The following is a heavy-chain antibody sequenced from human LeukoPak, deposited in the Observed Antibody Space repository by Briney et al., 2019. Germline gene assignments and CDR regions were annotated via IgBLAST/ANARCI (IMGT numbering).Heavy chain of an antibody. V-gene: IGHV3-30*18. CDR2: ISYDGSNK. CDR1: GFTFSTYG. CDR3: AKGIVATSTNYFYGRYV. J-gene: IGHJ6*02. Sequence: GGSLRLSCAASGFTFSTYGMHWVRQAPGKGLEWVAVISYDGSNKYYADSVKGRFTISRDNSKNTLYLQMNSLRAEDTAVYYCAKGIVATSTNYFYGRYVCGQGTTVTVSS. D-gene: IGHD5-12*01.